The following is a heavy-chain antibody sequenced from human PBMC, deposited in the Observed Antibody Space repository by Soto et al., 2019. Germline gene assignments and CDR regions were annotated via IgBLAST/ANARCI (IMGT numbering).Heavy chain of an antibody. Sequence: GSLRLSCAASGFTFSSYGMHWVRQAPGKGLEWVAVISYDGSNKYYADSVKGRFTISRDNSKNTLYLQMNSLRAEDTAVYYCAKDSAMAPDYWGQGTLVTVSS. CDR1: GFTFSSYG. CDR2: ISYDGSNK. CDR3: AKDSAMAPDY. D-gene: IGHD5-18*01. V-gene: IGHV3-30*18. J-gene: IGHJ4*02.